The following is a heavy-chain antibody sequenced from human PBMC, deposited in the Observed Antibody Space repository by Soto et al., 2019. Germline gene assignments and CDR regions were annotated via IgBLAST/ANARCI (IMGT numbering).Heavy chain of an antibody. J-gene: IGHJ5*02. CDR1: GGSISSSSYY. CDR3: ARKLGLYDFWSGYYSGWFDP. CDR2: IYYSGST. Sequence: QLQLQESGPGLVKPSETLSLTCTVSGGSISSSSYYWGWIRQPPGKGLEWIGSIYYSGSTYYNPSLKSRVTISVDTPKNQFSLKLSSVPAADTAVYYCARKLGLYDFWSGYYSGWFDPWGQGTLVTVSS. D-gene: IGHD3-3*01. V-gene: IGHV4-39*01.